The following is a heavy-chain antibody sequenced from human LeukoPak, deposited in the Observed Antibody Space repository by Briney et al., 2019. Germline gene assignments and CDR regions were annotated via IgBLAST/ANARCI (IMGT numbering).Heavy chain of an antibody. CDR3: AGGPVTTFF. J-gene: IGHJ4*02. D-gene: IGHD4-17*01. V-gene: IGHV4-4*07. CDR1: GDSISGHY. Sequence: PSETLSLTCSVSGDSISGHYCSWIRQPAGKGLEWVGRIHSSGSTDYNPSLKSRVTLSVDTSNNQFSLRVNSVTAADTAVYYCAGGPVTTFFWGQGALVTVSS. CDR2: IHSSGST.